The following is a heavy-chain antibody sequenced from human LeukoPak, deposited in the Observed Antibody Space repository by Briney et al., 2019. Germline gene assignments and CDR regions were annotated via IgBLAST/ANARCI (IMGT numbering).Heavy chain of an antibody. CDR1: GVSISSYY. CDR3: ARSGFEGIAVH. Sequence: SETLSLTCTVSGVSISSYYWSWIRQPPGKGLEWIGYIYYSGSTNYNPSLKSRVTISVDTSKNQFSLKLSSVTAADTAVYYCARSGFEGIAVHWGQGTLVTVSS. J-gene: IGHJ4*02. V-gene: IGHV4-59*08. D-gene: IGHD6-19*01. CDR2: IYYSGST.